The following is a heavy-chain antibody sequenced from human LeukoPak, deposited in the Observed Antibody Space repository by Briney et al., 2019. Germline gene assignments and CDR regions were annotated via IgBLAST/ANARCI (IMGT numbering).Heavy chain of an antibody. V-gene: IGHV1-2*02. Sequence: ASVKVSCKASGYTFTGYYMHWVRQAPGQGLEWMGWINPNSSGTTYAQKFQGRVTMTRDTSISTAYMELSRLRSDDTAVYYCATHTYYYDSSGVLDFWGQGTLVTVSS. CDR2: INPNSSGT. J-gene: IGHJ4*02. CDR3: ATHTYYYDSSGVLDF. CDR1: GYTFTGYY. D-gene: IGHD3-22*01.